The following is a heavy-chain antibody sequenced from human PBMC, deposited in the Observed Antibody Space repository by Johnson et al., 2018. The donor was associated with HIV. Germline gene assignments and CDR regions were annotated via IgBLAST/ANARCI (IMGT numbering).Heavy chain of an antibody. CDR2: ISYDGSNK. Sequence: QAQLVESGGGVVQPGSSLTLSCAASGFTFNTYAMHWVRQAPGTGLEWVAVISYDGSNKYYADSVKGRFTISRDNSKNTLYLQMNSLRAGDTAVYYCARSRERGDAFDIWGQGTMVTVSS. J-gene: IGHJ3*02. CDR3: ARSRERGDAFDI. D-gene: IGHD1-26*01. V-gene: IGHV3-30*04. CDR1: GFTFNTYA.